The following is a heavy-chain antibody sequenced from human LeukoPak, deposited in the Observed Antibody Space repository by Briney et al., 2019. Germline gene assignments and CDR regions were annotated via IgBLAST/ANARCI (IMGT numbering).Heavy chain of an antibody. CDR3: AKDGYCSSTSCYKDYYYGMDV. V-gene: IGHV3-23*01. CDR2: ISGSGGST. CDR1: GFTFSSYA. D-gene: IGHD2-2*03. J-gene: IGHJ6*02. Sequence: GGSLRLSCAASGFTFSSYAMSWVRQAPGKGLEWVSAISGSGGSTYYADSVKGRFTISRDNSKNTLYLQMNSLRAEDTAVYYCAKDGYCSSTSCYKDYYYGMDVWGQGTTVTVS.